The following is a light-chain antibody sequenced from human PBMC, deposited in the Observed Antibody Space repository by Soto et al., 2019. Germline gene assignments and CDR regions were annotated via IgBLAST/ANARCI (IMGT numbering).Light chain of an antibody. V-gene: IGLV1-51*01. CDR3: ATWDDSLSVAV. Sequence: QSVLTQPPSVSAAPGQRVTISCSGSSSNIGKSHVSWYQHLPGTAPKLLIYDTDKRPSGIPDRLYGSKSGTAATLDITGLQTGDEADYYCATWDDSLSVAVFGPGTKVTVL. CDR2: DTD. CDR1: SSNIGKSH. J-gene: IGLJ1*01.